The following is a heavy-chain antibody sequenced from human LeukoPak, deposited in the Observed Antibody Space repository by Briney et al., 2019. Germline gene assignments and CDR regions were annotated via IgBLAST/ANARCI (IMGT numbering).Heavy chain of an antibody. CDR2: INHSGST. Sequence: SETLSLTCAVYGGSFSGYYWSWVRQPPGKGLEWIGEINHSGSTNYSPSLKSRVTISVDTSKNQFSLKLSSVTAADTAVFYCARRTGTYYYDSSGYSPWRYYFDYWGQGTLVTVSS. CDR1: GGSFSGYY. D-gene: IGHD3-22*01. J-gene: IGHJ4*02. V-gene: IGHV4-34*01. CDR3: ARRTGTYYYDSSGYSPWRYYFDY.